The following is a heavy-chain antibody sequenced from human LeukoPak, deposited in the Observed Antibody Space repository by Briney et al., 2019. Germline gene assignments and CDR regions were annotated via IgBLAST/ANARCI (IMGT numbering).Heavy chain of an antibody. Sequence: RASVKVSCKASGCTFSDFYIHWVRQAPGQGLEYVGWITPKSGDTYSPQRFQGRVTMTRDASISTAYMELSSLRSDDTAVYFCARVRLADERAWAYWGQGTLVTVSS. J-gene: IGHJ4*02. D-gene: IGHD3-3*02. CDR2: ITPKSGDT. CDR1: GCTFSDFY. V-gene: IGHV1-2*02. CDR3: ARVRLADERAWAY.